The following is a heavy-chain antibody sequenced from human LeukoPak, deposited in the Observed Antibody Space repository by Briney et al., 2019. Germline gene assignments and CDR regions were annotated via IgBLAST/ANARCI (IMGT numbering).Heavy chain of an antibody. CDR2: MNPNSGNT. Sequence: ASVKVSCKASGYTFTSFDINWVRQATGQGPEWMGWMNPNSGNTGYAQKFQGRVTMTRDTSINTAYMELGSLGSEDTAVYYCARNHVPTGLRDVWGTGTPVIVSS. CDR1: GYTFTSFD. V-gene: IGHV1-8*01. CDR3: ARNHVPTGLRDV. J-gene: IGHJ6*04. D-gene: IGHD5-12*01.